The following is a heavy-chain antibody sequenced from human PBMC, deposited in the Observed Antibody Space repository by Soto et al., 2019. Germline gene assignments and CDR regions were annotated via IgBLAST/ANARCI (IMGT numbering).Heavy chain of an antibody. V-gene: IGHV4-59*01. D-gene: IGHD3-9*01. CDR1: GASLSSYY. J-gene: IGHJ3*01. Sequence: QVQLQESGPGLLKPSETLSLTCTVSGASLSSYYWSWIRQPPGKGLEWIGYIYYSGSINYNPSLKSRASISGDTSKNQFALTLTSVTAADTAVYYCARWLTQETFDVWGQGTIVTVSS. CDR2: IYYSGSI. CDR3: ARWLTQETFDV.